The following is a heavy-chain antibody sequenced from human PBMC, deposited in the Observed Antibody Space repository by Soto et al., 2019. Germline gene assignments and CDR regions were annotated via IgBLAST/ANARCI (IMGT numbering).Heavy chain of an antibody. CDR3: ASSSGWSIWFDY. V-gene: IGHV4-59*08. J-gene: IGHJ4*02. D-gene: IGHD6-19*01. Sequence: QVQLQESGPGLVKPSETLSLTCTVSGGSISSYYWSWIRQPPGKGLEWIGYIYYSGSTNYNPSLKSRVTISVDTSKNQFSLKLSSVTAADTAVYYCASSSGWSIWFDYWGQGTLVTVSS. CDR2: IYYSGST. CDR1: GGSISSYY.